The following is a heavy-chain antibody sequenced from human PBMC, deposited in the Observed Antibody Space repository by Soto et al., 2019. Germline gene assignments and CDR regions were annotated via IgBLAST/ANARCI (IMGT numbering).Heavy chain of an antibody. J-gene: IGHJ3*02. D-gene: IGHD2-15*01. CDR1: GGTFSSYA. V-gene: IGHV1-46*01. CDR2: INPSGGST. CDR3: ARATLGVWWHAFDI. Sequence: ASVKVSCKASGGTFSSYAISWVRQAPGQGLEWMGIINPSGGSTSYAQKFQGRVTMTRDTSTSTVYMELSSLGSEDTAVYYCARATLGVWWHAFDIWGQGTMVTVSS.